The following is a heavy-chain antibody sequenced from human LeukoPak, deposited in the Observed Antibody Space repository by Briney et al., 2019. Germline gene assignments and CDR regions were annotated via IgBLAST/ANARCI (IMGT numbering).Heavy chain of an antibody. V-gene: IGHV3-21*01. CDR3: ARAHMGDFDY. J-gene: IGHJ4*02. D-gene: IGHD3-16*01. CDR2: ISSSSSYI. Sequence: GGSLRLSCAASGFTFSSYSMNWVRQAPGKGLEWVSSISSSSSYIYYADSVKGRFTISRDNAKNSPYLQMNSLRAEDTAVYYCARAHMGDFDYWGQGTLVTVSS. CDR1: GFTFSSYS.